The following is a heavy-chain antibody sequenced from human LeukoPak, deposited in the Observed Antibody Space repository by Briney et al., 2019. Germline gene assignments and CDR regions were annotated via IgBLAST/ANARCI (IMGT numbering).Heavy chain of an antibody. CDR3: ARDWSQYSSSSWEYYYYYYMDV. CDR1: GYTFTGYY. CDR2: INPNSGGT. J-gene: IGHJ6*03. D-gene: IGHD6-6*01. V-gene: IGHV1-2*02. Sequence: GASVKVSCKASGYTFTGYYMHWVRQAPGQGLEWMGWINPNSGGTNYAQKFQGRVTMTRDTSISTAYMELSRLRSDDTAVYYCARDWSQYSSSSWEYYYYYYMDVWGKGTTVTVSS.